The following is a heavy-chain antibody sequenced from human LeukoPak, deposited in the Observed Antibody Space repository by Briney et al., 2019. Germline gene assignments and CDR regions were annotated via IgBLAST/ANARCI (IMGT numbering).Heavy chain of an antibody. CDR3: AKVGGLGSFYRSPYFAY. D-gene: IGHD3-10*01. CDR2: ISWNSDTI. J-gene: IGHJ4*02. CDR1: GFIFGDYA. Sequence: GGSLRLSCAAAGFIFGDYAMHWVRQAPGKGLEWVSGISWNSDTIGYADSVKGRFTISRDTAKNSLYLQMNSLRPEGTALYYCAKVGGLGSFYRSPYFAYWGQGTLVTVSS. V-gene: IGHV3-9*01.